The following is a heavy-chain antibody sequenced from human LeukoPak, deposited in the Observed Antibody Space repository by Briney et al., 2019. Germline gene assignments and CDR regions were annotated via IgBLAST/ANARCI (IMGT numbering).Heavy chain of an antibody. V-gene: IGHV4-34*01. D-gene: IGHD5-24*01. CDR3: ARGGSRDGYNRPLDY. CDR2: INHSGST. J-gene: IGHJ4*02. Sequence: PSETLSLTCAVYRGSFSGYYWSWIRQPPGKGLEWIGEINHSGSTNYNPSLKSRVTISVDTSKNQFSLKPSSVTAADTAVYYCARGGSRDGYNRPLDYWGQGTLVTVSS. CDR1: RGSFSGYY.